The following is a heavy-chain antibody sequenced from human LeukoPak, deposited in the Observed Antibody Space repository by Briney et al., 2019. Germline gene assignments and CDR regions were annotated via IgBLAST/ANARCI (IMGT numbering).Heavy chain of an antibody. V-gene: IGHV3-7*01. CDR1: GFTFTRFL. CDR2: INPDGTKT. J-gene: IGHJ5*02. Sequence: GGSLRLSCAASGFTFTRFLLTWVRQSPGKGLEWVANINPDGTKTTYVDSVEGRFAISRDNAKNSVFLLMTSLRAEDTAMYYCATAPASVDSSWGQGTLVAVSS. CDR3: ATAPASVDSS. D-gene: IGHD3-3*01.